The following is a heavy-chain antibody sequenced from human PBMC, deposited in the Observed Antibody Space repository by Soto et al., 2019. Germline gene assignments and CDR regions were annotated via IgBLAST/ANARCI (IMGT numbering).Heavy chain of an antibody. J-gene: IGHJ6*02. CDR1: GFTFSSYG. Sequence: GGSLRLSCAASGFTFSSYGMHWVRQAPGKGLEWVAVISYDGSNKYYADSVKGRFTISRDNSKNTLYLQMNSLRAEDTAVYYCAKETVEDSSGWYRYYYYYYGMDVWGQGTTVTVSS. CDR2: ISYDGSNK. V-gene: IGHV3-30*18. CDR3: AKETVEDSSGWYRYYYYYYGMDV. D-gene: IGHD6-19*01.